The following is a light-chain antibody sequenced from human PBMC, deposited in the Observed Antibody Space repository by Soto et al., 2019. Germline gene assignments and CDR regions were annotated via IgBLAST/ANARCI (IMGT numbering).Light chain of an antibody. CDR1: QGVSSN. J-gene: IGKJ2*01. Sequence: EIVMTQSPATLSVSPGERATLSCRASQGVSSNLAWYQLKPGQAPRLLIYDASTRATGIPARFSGSASGTEFTHTISSLQSEDCEVYYCQQYNDWPPYTFGQGTKLEIK. V-gene: IGKV3-15*01. CDR2: DAS. CDR3: QQYNDWPPYT.